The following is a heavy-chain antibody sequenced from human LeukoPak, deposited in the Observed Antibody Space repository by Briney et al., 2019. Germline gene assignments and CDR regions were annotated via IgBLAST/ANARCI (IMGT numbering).Heavy chain of an antibody. D-gene: IGHD2-2*01. V-gene: IGHV1-69*15. CDR2: IIPIFGTA. CDR1: GGTFSSYA. CDR3: ARCYAVSYYYYYMDV. J-gene: IGHJ6*03. Sequence: SVKVSCKASGGTFSSYAISWVRQAPGQGLEWMGRIIPIFGTANYAQKFQGRVTITADESTSTAYMELSSLRSEDTAVYYCARCYAVSYYYYYMDVWGKGTTVTVSS.